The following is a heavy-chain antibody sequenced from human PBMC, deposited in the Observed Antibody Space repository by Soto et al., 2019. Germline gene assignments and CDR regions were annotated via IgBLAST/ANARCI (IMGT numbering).Heavy chain of an antibody. Sequence: GASVKVSCKASGYTFTSYAMHWVRQAPGQRLEWMGWINAGNGNTKYSQKFQGRVTITRDTSASTAYMELSSLRSEDTAVYYCARDVDTAMVSGYWGQGTLVTVSS. CDR2: INAGNGNT. CDR3: ARDVDTAMVSGY. CDR1: GYTFTSYA. V-gene: IGHV1-3*01. D-gene: IGHD5-18*01. J-gene: IGHJ4*02.